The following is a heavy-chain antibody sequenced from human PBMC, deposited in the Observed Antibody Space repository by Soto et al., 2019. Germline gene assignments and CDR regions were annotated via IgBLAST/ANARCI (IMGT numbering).Heavy chain of an antibody. CDR3: VQSRCGGDCLEIYSSHAYNGLDV. CDR1: GLSLRTTGVG. V-gene: IGHV2-5*02. Sequence: QVTLKESGPTLVKPTKTRTLTCTVSGLSLRTTGVGVGWVRQPPGKALEWLALLYWDDDKRYSPSLRSRLTIAKDISEKQVVLTMTNIDTVDTATYYCVQSRCGGDCLEIYSSHAYNGLDVWGQGTTVTVSS. CDR2: LYWDDDK. J-gene: IGHJ6*02. D-gene: IGHD2-21*02.